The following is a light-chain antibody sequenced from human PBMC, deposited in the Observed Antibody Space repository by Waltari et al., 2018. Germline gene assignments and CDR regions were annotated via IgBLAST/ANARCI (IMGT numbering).Light chain of an antibody. CDR1: QSVSTN. CDR3: QQYNKRPGT. J-gene: IGKJ2*01. V-gene: IGKV3-15*01. Sequence: EIVMTQSPGTLSVSPGERATLSCRASQSVSTNFAWYQQKPGQAPRLLIYGASTRATGIPARFSGSGSGTEFNFTISSLQSEDFAVYYCQQYNKRPGTFGQGTKLEIK. CDR2: GAS.